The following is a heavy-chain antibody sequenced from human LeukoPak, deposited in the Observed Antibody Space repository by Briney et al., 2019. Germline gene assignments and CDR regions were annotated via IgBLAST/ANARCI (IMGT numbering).Heavy chain of an antibody. D-gene: IGHD3-10*01. CDR1: GFAFSSYW. Sequence: GGSLGLSCAASGFAFSSYWMSWVRQAPGKGLEWVANIKQDGSEKYYVDSVKGRFTISRDNAKNSLYLQMNSLRAEDTAVYYCARGTTKWFGPTDAFDIWGQGTMVTVSS. V-gene: IGHV3-7*01. CDR3: ARGTTKWFGPTDAFDI. CDR2: IKQDGSEK. J-gene: IGHJ3*02.